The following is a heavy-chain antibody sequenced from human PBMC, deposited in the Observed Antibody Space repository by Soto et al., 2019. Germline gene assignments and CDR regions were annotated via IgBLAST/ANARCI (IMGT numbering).Heavy chain of an antibody. J-gene: IGHJ5*01. Sequence: SETLSLTCTVSCGSISSSSYYWGWIRQPPGKGLEWIGSIYYSGSTYYNPSLKSRVTISVDTSKNQFSLKLSSVTAADTAVYYCAKHLGHYYKGSPQNWFDSWDQTTLLTGSS. CDR2: IYYSGST. CDR3: AKHLGHYYKGSPQNWFDS. CDR1: CGSISSSSYY. V-gene: IGHV4-39*01. D-gene: IGHD3-10*01.